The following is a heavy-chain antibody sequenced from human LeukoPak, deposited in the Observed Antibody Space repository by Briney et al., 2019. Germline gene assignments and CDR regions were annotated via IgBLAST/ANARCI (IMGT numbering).Heavy chain of an antibody. Sequence: GASVKVSCKASGYDFSTHSLHWVRQAPGQGLEWMGWINPNSGGTNYAQKFQGRVTMTRDTSISTAYMELSRLRSDDTAVYYCARVQYYYDSSGYYSWGQGTLVTVSS. CDR3: ARVQYYYDSSGYYS. D-gene: IGHD3-22*01. J-gene: IGHJ4*02. CDR2: INPNSGGT. CDR1: GYDFSTHS. V-gene: IGHV1-2*02.